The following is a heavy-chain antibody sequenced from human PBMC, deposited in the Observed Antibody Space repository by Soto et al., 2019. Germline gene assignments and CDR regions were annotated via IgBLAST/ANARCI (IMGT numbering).Heavy chain of an antibody. J-gene: IGHJ4*02. CDR3: ARGPPRGYSYGYFDY. CDR2: IYYSGST. D-gene: IGHD5-18*01. Sequence: ETLSLTCTVSGGSIISYYWSWIRQPPGKGLEWIGYIYYSGSTNYNPSLKSRVTISVDTSKNQFSLKLSSVTAADTAVYYCARGPPRGYSYGYFDYWGQGTLVTVSS. CDR1: GGSIISYY. V-gene: IGHV4-59*01.